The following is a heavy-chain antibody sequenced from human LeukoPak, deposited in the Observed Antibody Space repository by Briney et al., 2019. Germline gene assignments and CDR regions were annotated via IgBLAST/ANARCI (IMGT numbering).Heavy chain of an antibody. CDR1: GFTFSSYG. Sequence: GGSLRLSCAASGFTFSSYGMHWVRQAPGKGLEWVAVIWYDGSNKYYADSVKGRFTISRDNSKNTLYLQMNSLRAEDTAVYYCARGGRQLVRGYYYGMDVWGQGTTVTVSS. D-gene: IGHD6-13*01. J-gene: IGHJ6*02. CDR3: ARGGRQLVRGYYYGMDV. V-gene: IGHV3-33*01. CDR2: IWYDGSNK.